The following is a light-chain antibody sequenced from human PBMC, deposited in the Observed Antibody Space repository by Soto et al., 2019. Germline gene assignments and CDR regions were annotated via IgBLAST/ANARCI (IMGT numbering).Light chain of an antibody. CDR2: DVN. CDR3: NSCTSSNTYV. J-gene: IGLJ1*01. CDR1: SSDVGGDNF. V-gene: IGLV2-14*03. Sequence: QSALTQPASVSGSPGQSITISSTGTSSDVGGDNFVSWYQQHPGKAPKLMIYDVNHRPSGIPDRFSGSKSGNTASLTISGLQAEDEADYYCNSCTSSNTYVFGTGTKVTVL.